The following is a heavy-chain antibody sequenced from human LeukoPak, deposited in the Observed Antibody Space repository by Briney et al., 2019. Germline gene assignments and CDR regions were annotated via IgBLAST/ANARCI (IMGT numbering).Heavy chain of an antibody. CDR2: IYYSGST. CDR3: AAPEVAAGQFDY. D-gene: IGHD6-19*01. J-gene: IGHJ4*02. V-gene: IGHV4-59*08. Sequence: PSETLSLTCTVSGGSISSYYWSWIRQPPGKGLEWIGYIYYSGSTNYNPSLKSRVTISVNTSKNQFSLKLSSVTAADTAVYYCAAPEVAAGQFDYWGQGTLVTVSS. CDR1: GGSISSYY.